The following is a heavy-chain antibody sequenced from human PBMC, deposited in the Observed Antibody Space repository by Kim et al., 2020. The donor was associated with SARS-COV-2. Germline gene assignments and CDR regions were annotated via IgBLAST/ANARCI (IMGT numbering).Heavy chain of an antibody. CDR3: AREAVAGSFDY. D-gene: IGHD6-19*01. V-gene: IGHV1-3*01. CDR2: NT. J-gene: IGHJ4*02. Sequence: NTRLSQTFQARVSITRDTSATTAYLELSGLRSEDTAVYYCAREAVAGSFDYWGQGTLVTVSS.